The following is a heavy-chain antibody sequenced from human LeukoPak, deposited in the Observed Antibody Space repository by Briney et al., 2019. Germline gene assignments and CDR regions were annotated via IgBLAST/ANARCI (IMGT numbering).Heavy chain of an antibody. Sequence: SETLSLTCTVSGDSITNKNFDWGWIRKPPGKDLEWIGSIYYSGHTYYNPSLKSRVTLSVDTSKNQFSLKLSSVTAADTAVYYCARVSLCPAYSGTYCYYFDYWGQGTLVTVSS. CDR3: ARVSLCPAYSGTYCYYFDY. CDR2: IYYSGHT. D-gene: IGHD1-26*01. J-gene: IGHJ4*02. V-gene: IGHV4-39*07. CDR1: GDSITNKNFD.